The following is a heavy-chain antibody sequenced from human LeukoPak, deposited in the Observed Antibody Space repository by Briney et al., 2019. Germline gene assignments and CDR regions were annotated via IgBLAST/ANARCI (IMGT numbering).Heavy chain of an antibody. CDR3: ARNQDTSWYFDY. D-gene: IGHD5-18*01. CDR1: DVSISSGDYY. V-gene: IGHV4-30-4*08. CDR2: ISYTGST. J-gene: IGHJ4*02. Sequence: PSETLSLTCTVSDVSISSGDYYWSWIRQSPGKGLEYIGYISYTGSTYYNPSLKSRVTISVDTSKNQFSLKLSSVTAADTAVYYCARNQDTSWYFDYWGQGTLVTVSS.